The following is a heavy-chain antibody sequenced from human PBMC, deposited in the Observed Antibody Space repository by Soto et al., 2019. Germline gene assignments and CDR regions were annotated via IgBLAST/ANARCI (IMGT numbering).Heavy chain of an antibody. Sequence: PSETLSLTCTVSGGSISSYYWSWIRQPPGKGLEWIGYIYYSGSTNYNPSLKSRVTISVDTSKNQFSLKLSSVTAADTAVYYCAGSSETNYGMDVWGLGTTLTVSS. CDR3: AGSSETNYGMDV. J-gene: IGHJ6*02. D-gene: IGHD6-6*01. V-gene: IGHV4-59*01. CDR2: IYYSGST. CDR1: GGSISSYY.